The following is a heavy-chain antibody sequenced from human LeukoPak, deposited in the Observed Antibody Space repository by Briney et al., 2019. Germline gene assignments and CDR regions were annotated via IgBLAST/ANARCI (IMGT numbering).Heavy chain of an antibody. CDR2: IYYSGST. Sequence: SETLSLTCTVSGGSISSYYWSWIRQPPGKGLEWIGYIYYSGSTNYNPSLKSRVTISVDTSKNQFSLKLSSVTAADTAVYYCARAVRGVIKGNDAFDIWGQGTMVTVSS. J-gene: IGHJ3*02. V-gene: IGHV4-59*01. CDR3: ARAVRGVIKGNDAFDI. D-gene: IGHD3-10*01. CDR1: GGSISSYY.